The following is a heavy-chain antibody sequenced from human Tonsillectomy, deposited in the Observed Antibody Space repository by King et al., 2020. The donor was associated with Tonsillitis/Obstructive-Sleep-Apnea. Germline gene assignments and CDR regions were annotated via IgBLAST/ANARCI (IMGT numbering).Heavy chain of an antibody. CDR2: ISWDGGGT. Sequence: VQLVESGGAVVQPGGSLRLSCAASGFSFDDFTMHWVRQAPGKGLEWVSLISWDGGGTYYADSVKGRFTISRDNNRNSLYLQMSGLTTEYSALYYCAASEAFDYWGQGTLVTVSS. CDR3: AASEAFDY. J-gene: IGHJ4*02. CDR1: GFSFDDFT. V-gene: IGHV3-43*01.